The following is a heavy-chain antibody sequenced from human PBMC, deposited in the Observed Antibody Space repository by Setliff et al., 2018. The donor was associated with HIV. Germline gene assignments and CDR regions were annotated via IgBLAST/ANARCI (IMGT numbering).Heavy chain of an antibody. J-gene: IGHJ5*02. D-gene: IGHD3-16*01. V-gene: IGHV4-4*07. Sequence: NPSETLSLTCSVSTDSLSNFHWSWMRQPAGKGLEWIGRIFGSGTTHYNPSLKSRVTMSIDTSKNQFSLKLNSVTAADTAVYFCARDRSKYGTGSSAYNWFDPWGLGTLVTVSS. CDR1: TDSLSNFH. CDR3: ARDRSKYGTGSSAYNWFDP. CDR2: IFGSGTT.